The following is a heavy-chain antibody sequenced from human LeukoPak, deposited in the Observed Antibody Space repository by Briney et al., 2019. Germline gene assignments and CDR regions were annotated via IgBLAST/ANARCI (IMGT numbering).Heavy chain of an antibody. CDR1: GGSISSSSYY. V-gene: IGHV4-61*05. Sequence: PSETLSLTCSVSGGSISSSSYYWGWIRQPPGKGLKWIGYIFHTGSTTYNPSLKSRVTISVDMSKNQFSLRLYSVTAADTAVYYCARVGLGGYSGYDDFWGQGTLVTVSS. J-gene: IGHJ4*02. CDR2: IFHTGST. CDR3: ARVGLGGYSGYDDF. D-gene: IGHD5-12*01.